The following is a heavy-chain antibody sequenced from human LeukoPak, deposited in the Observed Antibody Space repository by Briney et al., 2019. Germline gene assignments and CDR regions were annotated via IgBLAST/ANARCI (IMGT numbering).Heavy chain of an antibody. Sequence: GRSLRLSCEASGFTFNDYAMHWVRQAPGKGLEWVSGISWNSGSIGYADSVKGRLTISRDNAKNSLYLHINRLRTEDTALYYCAKDMYSGGSNGEGYLQHWGQGTLVTVSS. D-gene: IGHD1-26*01. CDR1: GFTFNDYA. CDR3: AKDMYSGGSNGEGYLQH. V-gene: IGHV3-9*01. J-gene: IGHJ1*01. CDR2: ISWNSGSI.